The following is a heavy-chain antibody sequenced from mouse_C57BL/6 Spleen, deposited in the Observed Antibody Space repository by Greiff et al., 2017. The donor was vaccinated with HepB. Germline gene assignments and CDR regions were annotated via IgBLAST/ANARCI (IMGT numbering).Heavy chain of an antibody. CDR2: IYPGSGST. D-gene: IGHD2-4*01. V-gene: IGHV1-55*01. CDR1: GYTFTSYW. CDR3: ARAGGLRYYAMDY. Sequence: VQLQQSGAELVKPGASVKMSCKASGYTFTSYWITWVKQRPGQGLEWIGDIYPGSGSTNYNEKFKSKATLTVDTSSSTAYMQLSSLTSEDSAVYYCARAGGLRYYAMDYWGQGTSVTVSS. J-gene: IGHJ4*01.